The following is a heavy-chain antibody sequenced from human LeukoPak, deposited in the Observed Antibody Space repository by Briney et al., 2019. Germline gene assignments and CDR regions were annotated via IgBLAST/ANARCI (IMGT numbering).Heavy chain of an antibody. CDR2: ISPDGDFK. J-gene: IGHJ4*02. CDR3: ARDLFFSPDY. V-gene: IGHV3-74*01. D-gene: IGHD3-10*02. CDR1: GFTFRSSW. Sequence: GGSLRLSCAASGFTFRSSWMHWVRQVPGKGLVWVSHISPDGDFKDYADSVKGRFIISRDNAKNTLFLQMNRLRAEDTALYFCARDLFFSPDYWGLGTLVTVSS.